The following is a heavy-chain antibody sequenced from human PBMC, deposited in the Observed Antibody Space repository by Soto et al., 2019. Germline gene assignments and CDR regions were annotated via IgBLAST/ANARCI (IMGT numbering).Heavy chain of an antibody. CDR2: ISNDGSRK. J-gene: IGHJ4*02. CDR3: AKGGIECSGSSCSFD. V-gene: IGHV3-30*18. Sequence: QVHLVESGGGVVQPGRSLRLSCAASGFTFSSYGMHWVRQAPGKGLEWVAVISNDGSRKFYADSVKGRFTISRDNSKNTLHVEMTGLRPEYTSLYFCAKGGIECSGSSCSFDWGQGTLVTVTS. CDR1: GFTFSSYG. D-gene: IGHD2-15*01.